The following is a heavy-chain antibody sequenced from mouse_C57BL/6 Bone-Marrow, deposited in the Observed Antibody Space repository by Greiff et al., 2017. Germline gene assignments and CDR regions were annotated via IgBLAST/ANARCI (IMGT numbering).Heavy chain of an antibody. V-gene: IGHV5-4*01. Sequence: EVQRVESGGGLVKPGGSLKLSCAASGFTFSSYAMSWVRQTPEKRLEWVATISDGGSYTYYPDNVKGRFTISRDTAKNNLYLQMSHLKSEDTAMYYCAREQENWDEFAYWGQGTLVTVSA. J-gene: IGHJ3*01. CDR2: ISDGGSYT. CDR3: AREQENWDEFAY. CDR1: GFTFSSYA. D-gene: IGHD4-1*01.